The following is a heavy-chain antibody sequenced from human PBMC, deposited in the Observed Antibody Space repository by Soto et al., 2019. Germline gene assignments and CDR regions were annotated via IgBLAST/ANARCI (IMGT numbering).Heavy chain of an antibody. CDR3: AKDGRRWDLPADY. V-gene: IGHV3-23*01. Sequence: EVQLLESGGGLVQPGGSLRLSCAASGFTFSSYAMSWVRQAPGKGLEWVSAISGGGGRTYYADSVKGRFTISRDNSKNTLYLQMNSLRAEDTAVYYCAKDGRRWDLPADYWGQGALVTVSS. J-gene: IGHJ4*02. CDR1: GFTFSSYA. D-gene: IGHD1-26*01. CDR2: ISGGGGRT.